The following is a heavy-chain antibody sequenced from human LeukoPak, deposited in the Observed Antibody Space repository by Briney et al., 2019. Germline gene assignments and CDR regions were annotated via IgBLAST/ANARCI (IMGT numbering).Heavy chain of an antibody. D-gene: IGHD3-3*01. CDR1: GYTFTSYG. CDR3: ARGRESITIFGVVTLDAFDI. J-gene: IGHJ3*02. Sequence: GASVKVSCKASGYTFTSYGISWVRQAPGQGLEWMGWISAYNGNTNYAQKLQGRVTMTTDTSTSTAYVELRSLRSDDTAVYYCARGRESITIFGVVTLDAFDIWGQGTMVTVSS. V-gene: IGHV1-18*01. CDR2: ISAYNGNT.